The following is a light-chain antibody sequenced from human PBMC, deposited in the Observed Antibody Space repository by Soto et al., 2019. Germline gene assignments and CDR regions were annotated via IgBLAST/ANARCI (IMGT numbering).Light chain of an antibody. CDR3: SSYGGSSV. Sequence: QSGLTQPPAASGPLGQSVAISCTGTSSDVGGYNYVSWYQQHPGKAPKLLIYEVNKRPSGVPDRFSGSKSGNTASLTVSGLQAEDEADYYCSSYGGSSVFGTGTKVTVL. CDR2: EVN. J-gene: IGLJ1*01. V-gene: IGLV2-8*01. CDR1: SSDVGGYNY.